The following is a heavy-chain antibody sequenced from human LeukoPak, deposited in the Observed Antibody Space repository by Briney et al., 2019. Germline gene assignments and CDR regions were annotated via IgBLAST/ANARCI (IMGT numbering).Heavy chain of an antibody. V-gene: IGHV4-59*01. J-gene: IGHJ2*01. CDR1: GGSISSYS. CDR2: IYYSGGT. D-gene: IGHD3-10*01. Sequence: SETLSLTCTVSGGSISSYSWSWIRQPPGKGLEWIGYIYYSGGTNYNPSLKSRVTISLDTSKNQFSLKLNSVTAADTAVYYCAREGFYRYHGSGSYDYWYFDLWGRGTLVIVSS. CDR3: AREGFYRYHGSGSYDYWYFDL.